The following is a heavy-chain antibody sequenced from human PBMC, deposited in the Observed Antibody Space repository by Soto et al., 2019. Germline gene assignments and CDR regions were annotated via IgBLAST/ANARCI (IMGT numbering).Heavy chain of an antibody. V-gene: IGHV1-46*01. J-gene: IGHJ6*02. D-gene: IGHD4-4*01. CDR1: GYTFTSYY. CDR3: AVGGNYLSMDV. CDR2: INPAGGGT. Sequence: QVQLVQSGAEVKKPGASVKVSCKASGYTFTSYYMHWVRLAPGQGLEWMGIINPAGGGTSYAQQFQGRVIMPRDTSTSTVYMEMSSLRSEDTAVYYCAVGGNYLSMDVWGQGTKVTVSS.